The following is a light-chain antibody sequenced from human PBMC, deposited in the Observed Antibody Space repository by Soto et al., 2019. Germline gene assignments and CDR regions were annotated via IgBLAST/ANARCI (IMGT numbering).Light chain of an antibody. J-gene: IGLJ1*01. CDR2: EVT. CDR3: ISYTGKSATYI. V-gene: IGLV2-14*01. Sequence: QSVLAQPASVSGSPGQSITISCTGTSSDVGGYNYVAWYQQHPGKAPKLIIYEVTNRPSGVSSRFSASKSANTASLTISGLQYDDEANYYCISYTGKSATYIFGPGTKLTVL. CDR1: SSDVGGYNY.